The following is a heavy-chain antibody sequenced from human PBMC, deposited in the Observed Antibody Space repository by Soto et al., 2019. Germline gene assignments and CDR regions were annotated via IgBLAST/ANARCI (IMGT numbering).Heavy chain of an antibody. D-gene: IGHD3-10*01. CDR1: GFIFDENA. CDR3: AKSRSGSYYNPLGY. J-gene: IGHJ4*02. CDR2: ISWNGDTI. V-gene: IGHV3-9*01. Sequence: GGSLRLSCVGSGFIFDENAFHWVRQVPWKGLEWVSGISWNGDTIAYADSVKGRFTISRDSAKSSVYLQMNSLRGEDTAFYYCAKSRSGSYYNPLGYWGQGTLVTVSS.